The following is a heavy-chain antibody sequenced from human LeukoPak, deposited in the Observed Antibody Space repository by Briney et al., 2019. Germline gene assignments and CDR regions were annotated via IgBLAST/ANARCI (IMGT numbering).Heavy chain of an antibody. J-gene: IGHJ6*03. CDR3: AKVGEQQLVLGYMDV. CDR1: GFTFSSYG. V-gene: IGHV3-30*18. Sequence: GGSLRLSCAASGFTFSSYGMHWVRQAPGKGLEWVAVISYDGSNKYYADSVKGRFTISRDNSKNTLYLQMNSLRAEDTAVYYCAKVGEQQLVLGYMDVWGKGTTVTVSS. CDR2: ISYDGSNK. D-gene: IGHD6-13*01.